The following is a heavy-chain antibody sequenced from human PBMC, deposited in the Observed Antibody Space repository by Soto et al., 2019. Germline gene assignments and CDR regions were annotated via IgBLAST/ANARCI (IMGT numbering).Heavy chain of an antibody. Sequence: EVQLLDSGGGLVQPGGSLRLSCEASGFSFSNYGMSWVRQAPGKGLEWVSGLSGGGSAYYADSVKGRFTISRDNSKNTLYLQMNRLRVEDTAVYYCANPYSYGYWGQGTLVTVSS. J-gene: IGHJ4*02. CDR1: GFSFSNYG. CDR3: ANPYSYGY. D-gene: IGHD5-18*01. CDR2: LSGGGSA. V-gene: IGHV3-23*01.